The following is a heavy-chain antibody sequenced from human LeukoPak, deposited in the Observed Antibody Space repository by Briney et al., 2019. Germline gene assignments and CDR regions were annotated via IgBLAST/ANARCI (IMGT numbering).Heavy chain of an antibody. J-gene: IGHJ1*01. CDR3: ARDHYYNSSGYTFRH. Sequence: KPSETLSLTCAVSGGSISNYYWSWIRQPPGKGLEWIGYIYYSGSTNYNPSLKSRVTMSVDTSKNQFSLKLSSVTAADTAVYYCARDHYYNSSGYTFRHWGQGTLVTVSS. CDR2: IYYSGST. V-gene: IGHV4-59*01. D-gene: IGHD3-22*01. CDR1: GGSISNYY.